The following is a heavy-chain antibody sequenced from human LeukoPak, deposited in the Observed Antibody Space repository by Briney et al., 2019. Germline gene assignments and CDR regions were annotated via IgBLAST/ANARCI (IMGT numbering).Heavy chain of an antibody. CDR3: AREHSSSWWYSDHRGWFDH. V-gene: IGHV1-18*01. CDR1: GYTFTSSG. Sequence: ASVKVSCKASGYTFTSSGISWVRQAPGQGLEWMGWISAYNGNTNYAQKLQGRVTMTTDTSTSTAYMELRSLRSYDTAVYYCAREHSSSWWYSDHRGWFDHWGQGTLVTVSS. CDR2: ISAYNGNT. J-gene: IGHJ5*02. D-gene: IGHD6-13*01.